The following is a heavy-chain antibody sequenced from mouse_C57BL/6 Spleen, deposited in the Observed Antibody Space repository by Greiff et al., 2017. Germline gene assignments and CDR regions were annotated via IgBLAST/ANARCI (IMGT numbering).Heavy chain of an antibody. CDR1: GYTFTSYW. CDR3: ATWTRGAMDY. CDR2: IDPYSGGT. J-gene: IGHJ4*01. V-gene: IGHV1-72*01. Sequence: VQLQQPGAELVKPGASVKLSCKASGYTFTSYWMHWVKQRPGRGLEWIGRIDPYSGGTKYNEKFKSKATLTVDKPSSPAYMQLSSLTSEDSAVYYCATWTRGAMDYWGQGTSVTVSS.